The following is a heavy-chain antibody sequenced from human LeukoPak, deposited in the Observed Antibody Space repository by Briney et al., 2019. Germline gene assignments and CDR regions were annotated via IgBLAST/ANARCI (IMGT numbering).Heavy chain of an antibody. CDR1: GGSISSYY. V-gene: IGHV4-59*08. Sequence: SETLSLTCSVSGGSISSYYWSWIRQPPGKGLEWLGYIYYSGSTIYNPSLKSRVTISVDTSKNQFSLKLSSVTAADTAVYYCARYGSGSYSFGMDVWGQGTTVTVSS. D-gene: IGHD3-10*01. CDR3: ARYGSGSYSFGMDV. CDR2: IYYSGST. J-gene: IGHJ6*02.